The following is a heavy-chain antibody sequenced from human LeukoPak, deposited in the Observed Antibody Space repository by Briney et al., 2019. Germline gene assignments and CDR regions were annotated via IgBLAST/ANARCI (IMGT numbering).Heavy chain of an antibody. CDR2: IYHSGST. V-gene: IGHV4-30-2*01. Sequence: PSQTLSLTCAVSGGSISSGGYYWSWIRQPPGKGLEWIGYIYHSGSTYYNPSLKSRVTISVDRSKNQFSLKLSSVTAADTAVYYCARVNGRTFDYWGQGTLVTVSS. CDR3: ARVNGRTFDY. J-gene: IGHJ4*02. CDR1: GGSISSGGYY. D-gene: IGHD2-8*01.